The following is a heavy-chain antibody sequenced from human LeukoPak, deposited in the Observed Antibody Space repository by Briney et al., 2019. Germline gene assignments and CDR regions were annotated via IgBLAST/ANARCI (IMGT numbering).Heavy chain of an antibody. CDR2: IYHSGTT. CDR1: GYSISNGYY. D-gene: IGHD3-10*01. V-gene: IGHV4-38-2*02. Sequence: PSETLSLTCTVSGYSISNGYYWGWIRQPPGKGLEWIGTIYHSGTTYYKPSLKSRVTISVDTSKNQFSLKLTSVTAADTAVYYCARASGSGSFSPNWIDPWGQGTLVTVSS. CDR3: ARASGSGSFSPNWIDP. J-gene: IGHJ5*02.